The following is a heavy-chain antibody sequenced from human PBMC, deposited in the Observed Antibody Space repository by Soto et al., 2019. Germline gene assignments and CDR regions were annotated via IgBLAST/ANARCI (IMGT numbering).Heavy chain of an antibody. D-gene: IGHD1-1*01. CDR3: VRTGNFDS. CDR2: IIPIIDIT. J-gene: IGHJ4*02. Sequence: QVQLVQSGAEVKKPGSSVKVSCKASGGTFDSFSISWVRQAPGQGLEWMGRIIPIIDITKYAQRFQGRLTITADKSTTTVYMDLSSLRSEDTAVYYCVRTGNFDSWGQGTLVSVSS. V-gene: IGHV1-69*02. CDR1: GGTFDSFS.